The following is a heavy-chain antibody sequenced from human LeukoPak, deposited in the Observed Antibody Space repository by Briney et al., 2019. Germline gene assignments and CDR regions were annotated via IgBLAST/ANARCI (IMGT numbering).Heavy chain of an antibody. CDR3: ARSLSVTTGGYFDY. CDR1: GVSISSNY. V-gene: IGHV4-59*08. Sequence: SETLSLTCTVSGVSISSNYWSWIRQPPGKGLEWIGYIYNGGSTNYNPSLKSRVTISVDTSKNQVSLKLSSVTAADTAVYYCARSLSVTTGGYFDYWGQGTLVTVSS. J-gene: IGHJ4*02. D-gene: IGHD4-17*01. CDR2: IYNGGST.